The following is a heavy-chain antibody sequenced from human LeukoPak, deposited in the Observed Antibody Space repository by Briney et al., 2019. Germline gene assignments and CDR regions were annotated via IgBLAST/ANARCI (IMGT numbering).Heavy chain of an antibody. D-gene: IGHD5-24*01. Sequence: ASVKVSCKASGYTFTRYYMHWVRQAPGQGLEWMGIIDPSGGSTSYAQKFQGGVTMTRDATTSTVYLELSSLRSEDMAVYYCARDFGEMPNYWGQGTLVTVSS. CDR1: GYTFTRYY. CDR3: ARDFGEMPNY. J-gene: IGHJ4*02. V-gene: IGHV1-46*01. CDR2: IDPSGGST.